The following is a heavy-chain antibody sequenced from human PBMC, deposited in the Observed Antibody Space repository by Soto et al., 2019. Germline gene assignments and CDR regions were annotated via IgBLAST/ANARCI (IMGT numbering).Heavy chain of an antibody. V-gene: IGHV4-31*03. CDR3: ARDRRVDQTFYGMDV. Sequence: QVQLQESGPGLVKPSQTLSLTCTVSGGSISSGGYYWSWIRQHPGKGLEWIGYIYYSGSTYYNPSLKSRVTISVDTSKNQFSLKLSSVTAADTAVYHCARDRRVDQTFYGMDVWGQGTTVTVSS. J-gene: IGHJ6*02. CDR2: IYYSGST. CDR1: GGSISSGGYY.